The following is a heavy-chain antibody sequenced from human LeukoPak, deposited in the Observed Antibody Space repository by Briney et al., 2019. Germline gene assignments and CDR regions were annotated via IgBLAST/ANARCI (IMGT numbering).Heavy chain of an antibody. CDR1: GGSISPYY. CDR2: IYYSGTT. D-gene: IGHD6-19*01. J-gene: IGHJ4*02. Sequence: SETLSLTCTVSGGSISPYYWSWIRQPPGKGLEWIGSIYYSGTTYYSPSLKSRVTISADTISADTSKIDFSLKLSSVTAADTAVYSCARRRSRAYFDYWGQGTLVTVSS. V-gene: IGHV4-59*05. CDR3: ARRRSRAYFDY.